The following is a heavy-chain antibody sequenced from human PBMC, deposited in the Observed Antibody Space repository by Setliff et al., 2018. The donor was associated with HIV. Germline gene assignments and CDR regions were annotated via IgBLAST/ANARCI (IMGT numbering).Heavy chain of an antibody. CDR2: LNAGDGDS. J-gene: IGHJ3*02. Sequence: ASVKVSCKASGYSFTTYAIHWVRQAPGQRLEWMGWLNAGDGDSGPSQEFRGRVIFTRGTSASTAYMELTSLRSDDTAVYYCAKSRVGFSVPYDAFDIWGQGTMVTVSS. V-gene: IGHV1-3*01. CDR3: AKSRVGFSVPYDAFDI. D-gene: IGHD1-26*01. CDR1: GYSFTTYA.